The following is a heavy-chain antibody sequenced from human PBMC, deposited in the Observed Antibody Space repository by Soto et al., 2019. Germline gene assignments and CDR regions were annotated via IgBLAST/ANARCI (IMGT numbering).Heavy chain of an antibody. CDR1: GYTFTGYY. CDR3: ARWAVVVTRRPNWFDP. J-gene: IGHJ5*02. D-gene: IGHD3-22*01. V-gene: IGHV1-2*02. CDR2: INPNSGGT. Sequence: GASVKVSCKASGYTFTGYYMHWVRQAPGQGLEWMGWINPNSGGTNYAQKFQGRVTMTRDTSISTAYMELSRLRSDDTAVYYCARWAVVVTRRPNWFDPWGQGTLVTVSS.